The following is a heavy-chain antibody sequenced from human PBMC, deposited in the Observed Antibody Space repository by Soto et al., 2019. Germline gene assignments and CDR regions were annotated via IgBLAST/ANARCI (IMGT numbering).Heavy chain of an antibody. CDR2: ISGSGGST. J-gene: IGHJ6*02. CDR3: AKDPDGGTRKNYYGMDV. D-gene: IGHD1-1*01. CDR1: GFTFSSYA. V-gene: IGHV3-23*01. Sequence: VRSQRLSYAASGFTFSSYAMSWVRQAPGKGLEWVSAISGSGGSTYYADSVKGRFTISRDNSKNTLYLQMNSLRAEDTAVYYCAKDPDGGTRKNYYGMDVWGQGTTVTVSS.